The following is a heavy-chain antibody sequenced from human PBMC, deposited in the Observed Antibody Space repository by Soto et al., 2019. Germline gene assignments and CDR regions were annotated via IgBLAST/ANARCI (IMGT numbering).Heavy chain of an antibody. CDR2: ISSSSSYI. CDR1: GFTFSSYS. D-gene: IGHD5-18*01. Sequence: GGSLRLSCAASGFTFSSYSMNWVRQAPGKGLEWVSSISSSSSYIYYADSVKGRFTISRDNAKNSLYLQMNSLRAEDTAVYYCERAGESAGRGYSYGYWFDPWGQGTLVTVSS. J-gene: IGHJ5*02. CDR3: ERAGESAGRGYSYGYWFDP. V-gene: IGHV3-21*01.